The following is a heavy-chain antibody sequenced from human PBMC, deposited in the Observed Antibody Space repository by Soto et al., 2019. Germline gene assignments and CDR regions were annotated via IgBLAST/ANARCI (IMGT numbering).Heavy chain of an antibody. Sequence: EVQLVESGGGLVKPGGSLRLSCAASGFTFSSYSMNWVRQAPGKGLEWVSSISSSSSYIYYADSVKGRFTISRDNAKNALYLQMNSLRAADTAVYYCAREVNWNYPYYYYYMDVWCKGTTVTVSS. CDR1: GFTFSSYS. V-gene: IGHV3-21*01. CDR3: AREVNWNYPYYYYYMDV. D-gene: IGHD1-7*01. CDR2: ISSSSSYI. J-gene: IGHJ6*03.